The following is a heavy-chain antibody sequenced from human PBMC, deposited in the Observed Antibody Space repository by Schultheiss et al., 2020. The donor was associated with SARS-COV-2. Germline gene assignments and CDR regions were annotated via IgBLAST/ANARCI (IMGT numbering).Heavy chain of an antibody. D-gene: IGHD3-22*01. CDR2: INPNSGGT. CDR1: GYTFTGYY. J-gene: IGHJ3*02. CDR3: ATGAVVVITTAFDI. V-gene: IGHV1-2*02. Sequence: ASVKVSCKASGYTFTGYYMHWVRQAPGQGLEWMGWINPNSGGTNYAQKFQGRVTMTEDTSTDTAYMELSSLRSEDTAVYYCATGAVVVITTAFDIWGQGTMVTVSS.